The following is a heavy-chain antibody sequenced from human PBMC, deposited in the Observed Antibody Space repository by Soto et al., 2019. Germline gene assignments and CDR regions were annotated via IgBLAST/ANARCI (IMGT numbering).Heavy chain of an antibody. Sequence: GGSLRLSCAASGFTFSSYGMHWVRQAPGKGLEWVAVIWYDGSNKYYADSVKGRFTISRDNSKNTLYLQMNSLRAEDTAVYYCARISIAVAGTSPIDYWGQGTLVTVSS. CDR2: IWYDGSNK. V-gene: IGHV3-33*01. D-gene: IGHD6-19*01. CDR1: GFTFSSYG. J-gene: IGHJ4*02. CDR3: ARISIAVAGTSPIDY.